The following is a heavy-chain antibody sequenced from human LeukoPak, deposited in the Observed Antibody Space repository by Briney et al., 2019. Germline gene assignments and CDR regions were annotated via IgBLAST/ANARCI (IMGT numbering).Heavy chain of an antibody. J-gene: IGHJ4*02. Sequence: GGSLRLSCAASGFTFSDYYMSWIRQAPGKGLEWVSYISSSGSTIYYADSVKGRFTISRDSAKNSLYLQMNSLRAEDTAVYYCAKDIMIVVVTPFDYWGQGTLVTVSS. CDR2: ISSSGSTI. CDR1: GFTFSDYY. D-gene: IGHD3-22*01. V-gene: IGHV3-11*01. CDR3: AKDIMIVVVTPFDY.